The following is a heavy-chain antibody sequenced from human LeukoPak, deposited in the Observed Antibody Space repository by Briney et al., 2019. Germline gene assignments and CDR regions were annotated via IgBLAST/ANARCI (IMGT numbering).Heavy chain of an antibody. V-gene: IGHV3-15*01. CDR1: GLVLTAAW. CDR2: IKSRGGGETR. J-gene: IGHJ4*02. CDR3: AWQTKYDFWRMDY. Sequence: GGSLRLSCAASGLVLTAAWMRWVRQATGKGPEWVGRIKSRGGGETRGYAAPVTGRITISRDDSQNTLYLQINGLKTEDTGVYYCAWQTKYDFWRMDYWGRGTLVTVSS. D-gene: IGHD3-3*01.